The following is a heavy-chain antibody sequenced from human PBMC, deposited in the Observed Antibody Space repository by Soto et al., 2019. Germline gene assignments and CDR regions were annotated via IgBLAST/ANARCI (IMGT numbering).Heavy chain of an antibody. D-gene: IGHD4-17*01. V-gene: IGHV4-59*01. Sequence: SETLSLTCTVSGGSISSYYWSWIRQPPGKGLEWIGYIYYSGSTNYNPSLKSRVTISVDTSMNQFSLKLSSVPAADTAVYYCARGGETTVTTSGNYDYYYFDVWGKGTTVTVSS. CDR1: GGSISSYY. CDR3: ARGGETTVTTSGNYDYYYFDV. CDR2: IYYSGST. J-gene: IGHJ6*03.